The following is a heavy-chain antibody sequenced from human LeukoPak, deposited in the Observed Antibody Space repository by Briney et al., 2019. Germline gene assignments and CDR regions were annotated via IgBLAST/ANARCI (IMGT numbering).Heavy chain of an antibody. V-gene: IGHV3-23*01. J-gene: IGHJ4*02. CDR3: AKTTTGYSSGRYPGWPVDY. D-gene: IGHD6-19*01. CDR1: GFTFSSYA. Sequence: PGGSLRLSSAASGFTFSSYAVSWVRQAPGKGLEWVSAISGSGGGTYYADSVKGRFTISRDNSKNTLYLQMNSLSTEDTAVYYCAKTTTGYSSGRYPGWPVDYWGQGTLVTVSS. CDR2: ISGSGGGT.